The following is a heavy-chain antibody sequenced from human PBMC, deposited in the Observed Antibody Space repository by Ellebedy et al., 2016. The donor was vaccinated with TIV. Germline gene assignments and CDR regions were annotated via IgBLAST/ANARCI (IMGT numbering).Heavy chain of an antibody. CDR2: ITSDTRTI. J-gene: IGHJ2*01. CDR3: ARPVQWYFDL. CDR1: GFTFSIYS. Sequence: GESLKISCAASGFTFSIYSMNWVRQAPGKGLEWVSYITSDTRTIHYAESVKGRFTISRDNAKNSLYLQMDSLRDEDTAVYYCARPVQWYFDLWGHGTRVTVSS. V-gene: IGHV3-48*02.